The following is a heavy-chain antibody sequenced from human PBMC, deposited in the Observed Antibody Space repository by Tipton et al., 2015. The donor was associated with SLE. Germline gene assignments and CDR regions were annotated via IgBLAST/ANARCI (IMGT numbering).Heavy chain of an antibody. D-gene: IGHD2-15*01. CDR3: ARAEGSWDAFDI. CDR2: IYYSGST. CDR1: GGSISTTDHY. V-gene: IGHV4-31*03. J-gene: IGHJ3*02. Sequence: TLSLTCSVSGGSISTTDHYWSWIRQHPGKGLEWIGYIYYSGSTYYNPSLKSRVTISVDTSKNQFSLKLSSVTAADTAVYYCARAEGSWDAFDIWGQGTMVTVSS.